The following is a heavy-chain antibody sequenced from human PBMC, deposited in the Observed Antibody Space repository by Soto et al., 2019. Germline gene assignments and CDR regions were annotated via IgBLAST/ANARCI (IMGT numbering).Heavy chain of an antibody. CDR3: ARGGPLEVAGMGEYFDY. CDR2: IWHDGSNK. V-gene: IGHV3-33*01. Sequence: QVQLVESGGGVVQPGRSLRLSCAASGFTFSSYGMHWVRQAPGKGLEWEAVIWHDGSNKYYADAVKGRFTISRDNSKHTRYLELNSLRAEDTAVYYCARGGPLEVAGMGEYFDYWGQGTLVTVSS. J-gene: IGHJ4*02. CDR1: GFTFSSYG. D-gene: IGHD6-19*01.